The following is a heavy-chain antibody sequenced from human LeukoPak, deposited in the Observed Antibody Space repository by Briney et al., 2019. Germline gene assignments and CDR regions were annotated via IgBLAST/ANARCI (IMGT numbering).Heavy chain of an antibody. J-gene: IGHJ4*02. CDR2: INQDGSDK. Sequence: GGSLRLSCAASGFTFSSYWMSWVRQAPGKGLEWVANINQDGSDKNYVDSLKGRFTISRDNAKNSLYLQMNSLRAEDTAVYYCAKFTRSSVDCLWGQGSLVTVSS. CDR3: AKFTRSSVDCL. D-gene: IGHD2-21*01. CDR1: GFTFSSYW. V-gene: IGHV3-7*01.